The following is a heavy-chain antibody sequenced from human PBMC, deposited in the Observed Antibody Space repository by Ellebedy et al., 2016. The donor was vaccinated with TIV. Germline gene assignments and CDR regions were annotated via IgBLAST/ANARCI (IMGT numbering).Heavy chain of an antibody. CDR2: INHSGST. Sequence: GSLRLSXAASGFTFSSWTMNWIRQPPGKGLEWIGEINHSGSTPSGSPNYNPSLKSRVSISLDTSKNQFSLKLSSVTAADTAVYYCARGLYYYDSSGYRSGFDPWGQGTLVTVSS. J-gene: IGHJ5*02. CDR3: ARGLYYYDSSGYRSGFDP. CDR1: GFTFSSWT. D-gene: IGHD3-22*01. V-gene: IGHV4-34*01.